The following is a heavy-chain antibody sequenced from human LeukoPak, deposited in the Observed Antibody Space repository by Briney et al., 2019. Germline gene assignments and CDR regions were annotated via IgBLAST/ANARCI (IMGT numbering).Heavy chain of an antibody. Sequence: ASVKVSCKASGYTFTSYDINWVRQATGQGLDWMGWMNPNSGNTGYAQKFQGRVTMTGDTSISTAYMELSRLRSDDTAVYYCARDREWYCGGDCYSSWFDPWGQGTLVTVSS. D-gene: IGHD2-21*02. CDR2: MNPNSGNT. J-gene: IGHJ5*02. V-gene: IGHV1-8*01. CDR1: GYTFTSYD. CDR3: ARDREWYCGGDCYSSWFDP.